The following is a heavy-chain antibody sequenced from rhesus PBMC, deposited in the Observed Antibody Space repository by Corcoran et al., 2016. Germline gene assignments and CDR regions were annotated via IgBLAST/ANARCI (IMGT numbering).Heavy chain of an antibody. CDR3: VRGLRSGLYGDL. V-gene: IGHV3S5*01. D-gene: IGHD6-31*01. Sequence: VQLVETGGSLVKGGGSMKLSCAASGLTFYLFGMSEVRQAHGKEQECVATIAPIGDPTYYADSVKRRFTVSRDDSKNTVSLQMRSLRIEDMAVYYCVRGLRSGLYGDLWGQGVLVTVSS. CDR2: IAPIGDPT. CDR1: GLTFYLFG. J-gene: IGHJ4*01.